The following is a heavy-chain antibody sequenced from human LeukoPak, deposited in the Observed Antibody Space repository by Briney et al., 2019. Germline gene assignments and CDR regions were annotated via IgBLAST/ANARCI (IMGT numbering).Heavy chain of an antibody. Sequence: SETLSLTCAVYGGSFSGYYWSWIRQPPGKGLEWIGGINHSGSTNYNPSLKGRVTISVDTSKNQFSLKLSSVTAADTAVYYCARGQFPQLRLNWFDPWGQGTLVTVSS. CDR3: ARGQFPQLRLNWFDP. CDR1: GGSFSGYY. D-gene: IGHD3-16*01. J-gene: IGHJ5*02. V-gene: IGHV4-34*01. CDR2: INHSGST.